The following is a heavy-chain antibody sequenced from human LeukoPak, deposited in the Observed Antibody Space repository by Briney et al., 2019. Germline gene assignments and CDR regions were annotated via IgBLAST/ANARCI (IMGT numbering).Heavy chain of an antibody. V-gene: IGHV4-59*08. CDR2: IYYSGST. CDR3: ATTTVTTLVDAFDI. J-gene: IGHJ3*02. CDR1: GGSISSYY. Sequence: PSETLSLTCTVSGGSISSYYWSWIRQPPGKGLEWFGYIYYSGSTNYNPSLKSRVTISVDTSKNQFSLKLSSVTAADTAVYYCATTTVTTLVDAFDIWGQGTMVTVSS. D-gene: IGHD4-11*01.